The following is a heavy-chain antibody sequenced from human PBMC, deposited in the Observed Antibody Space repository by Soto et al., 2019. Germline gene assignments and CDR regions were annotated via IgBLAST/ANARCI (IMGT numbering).Heavy chain of an antibody. Sequence: GASVKVSCKVSGYTLTELSMHWVRQAPGKGLEWMGGFDPEDGETIYAQKFQGRVTMTEDTSTDTAYMELSSLRSEDTAVYYCATVGYCTNGVCSDDYWDQGTLVTVSS. CDR2: FDPEDGET. V-gene: IGHV1-24*01. CDR1: GYTLTELS. CDR3: ATVGYCTNGVCSDDY. D-gene: IGHD2-8*01. J-gene: IGHJ4*02.